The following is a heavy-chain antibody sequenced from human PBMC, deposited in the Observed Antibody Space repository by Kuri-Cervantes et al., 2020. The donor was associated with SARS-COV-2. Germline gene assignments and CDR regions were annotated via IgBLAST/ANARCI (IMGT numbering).Heavy chain of an antibody. V-gene: IGHV1-3*01. CDR3: ASVRITGTTRIHYYYYGMDV. CDR2: INAGNGNT. CDR1: GYTFTSYA. J-gene: IGHJ6*02. D-gene: IGHD1-7*01. Sequence: ASVKVSCKASGYTFTSYAMHWVRQAPGQRLEWMGWINAGNGNTKYSQKFQGRVTITRDTSASTAYMELSSLRSEDTAVYYCASVRITGTTRIHYYYYGMDVWGQGTTVTVSS.